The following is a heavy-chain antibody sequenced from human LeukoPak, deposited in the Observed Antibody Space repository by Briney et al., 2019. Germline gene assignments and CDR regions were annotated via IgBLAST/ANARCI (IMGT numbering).Heavy chain of an antibody. CDR3: ARALSIVVPAAMYY. J-gene: IGHJ4*02. Sequence: ASVKVSCKASGYTFTGYYMHCVRQAPGQGLEWMGWINPNSGGTNYAQKFQGWVTMTRDTPISTAYMELSRLRSEDTAVYYCARALSIVVPAAMYYWGQGTLVTVSS. V-gene: IGHV1-2*04. CDR2: INPNSGGT. D-gene: IGHD2-2*01. CDR1: GYTFTGYY.